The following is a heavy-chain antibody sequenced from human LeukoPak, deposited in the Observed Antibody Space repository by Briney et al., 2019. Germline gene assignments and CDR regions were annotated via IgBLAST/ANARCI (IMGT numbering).Heavy chain of an antibody. D-gene: IGHD2-2*01. J-gene: IGHJ6*02. CDR1: GFTFSSYS. CDR3: ATAAARYYYYGMDV. Sequence: GGSLRLSCTASGFTFSSYSMTWVRQAPGKGLEWVSVIYSGGSTYYADSVKGRFTIPRDNSKNTLYLQMNSLRAEDTAVYYCATAAARYYYYGMDVWGQGTTVTVSS. CDR2: IYSGGST. V-gene: IGHV3-66*01.